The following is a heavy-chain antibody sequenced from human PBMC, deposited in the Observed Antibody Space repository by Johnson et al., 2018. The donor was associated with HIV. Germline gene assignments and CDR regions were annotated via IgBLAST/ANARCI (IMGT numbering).Heavy chain of an antibody. D-gene: IGHD6-13*01. J-gene: IGHJ3*02. CDR2: LFSGDTT. Sequence: VQLVESGGGLVRPGGSLRLSCVASGFAVSGYYMSWVRQAPGKGLEWVSVLFSGDTTYYADAMKGRFTISRDNAKNSLYLQMNSLGADDTALYYCAKDMSRIAAGSDAFDIWGQGTMVTVSS. V-gene: IGHV3-66*01. CDR1: GFAVSGYY. CDR3: AKDMSRIAAGSDAFDI.